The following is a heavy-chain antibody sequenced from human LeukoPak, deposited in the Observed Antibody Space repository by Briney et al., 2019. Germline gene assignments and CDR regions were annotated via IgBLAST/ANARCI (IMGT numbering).Heavy chain of an antibody. Sequence: GGSLRLSCAASGFTFSSYSMNWVRQAPGKGLEWVSSISSSSSYIYYADSVKGRSTISRDNAKNSLYLQMNSLRAEDTAVYYCARAGGVYAFDYWGQGTLVTVSS. V-gene: IGHV3-21*01. D-gene: IGHD5/OR15-5a*01. CDR3: ARAGGVYAFDY. CDR2: ISSSSSYI. J-gene: IGHJ4*02. CDR1: GFTFSSYS.